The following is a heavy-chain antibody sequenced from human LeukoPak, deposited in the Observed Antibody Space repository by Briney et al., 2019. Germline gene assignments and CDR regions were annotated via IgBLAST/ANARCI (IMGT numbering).Heavy chain of an antibody. D-gene: IGHD3-10*02. CDR2: ISSSSSYT. J-gene: IGHJ4*02. CDR1: GFTFSSYS. V-gene: IGHV3-21*01. CDR3: ARNYLVRGVIQRHYFDY. Sequence: GGSLRLSCAASGFTFSSYSMNWVRQAPGKGLEWVSSISSSSSYTYYADSVKGRFTISRDNAKNSLYLQMNSLRAEDTAVYYCARNYLVRGVIQRHYFDYWGQGTLVTVSS.